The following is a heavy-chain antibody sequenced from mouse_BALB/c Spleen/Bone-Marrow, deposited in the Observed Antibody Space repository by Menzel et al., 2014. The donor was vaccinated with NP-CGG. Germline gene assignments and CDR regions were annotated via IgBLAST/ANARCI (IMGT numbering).Heavy chain of an antibody. Sequence: EVMLVESGGGLVQPGGSLRLSCATSGFTFTDYYMNWVRQPPGKALEWLAFIRNKAYGYTTEYSASVKGRFTISGDNSQNIPYLQMNTLRAEDSATYYCARDMGGLLFDSWGQGTTLSVSS. J-gene: IGHJ2*01. V-gene: IGHV7-3*02. CDR3: ARDMGGLLFDS. CDR2: IRNKAYGYTT. CDR1: GFTFTDYY. D-gene: IGHD1-1*01.